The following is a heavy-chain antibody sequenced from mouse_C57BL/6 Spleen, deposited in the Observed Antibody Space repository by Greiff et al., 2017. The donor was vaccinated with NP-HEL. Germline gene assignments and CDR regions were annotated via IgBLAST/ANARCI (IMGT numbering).Heavy chain of an antibody. CDR2: IYPGGGYT. J-gene: IGHJ4*01. CDR3: ARAGYSNYEGYAMDY. D-gene: IGHD2-5*01. Sequence: QVQLQQSGAELVRPGTSVKMSCKASGYTFTNYWIGWAKQRPGHGLEWIGDIYPGGGYTNYNEKFKGKATLTADKSSSTAYMQFSSLTSEDSAIYYCARAGYSNYEGYAMDYWGQGTSVTVSS. V-gene: IGHV1-63*01. CDR1: GYTFTNYW.